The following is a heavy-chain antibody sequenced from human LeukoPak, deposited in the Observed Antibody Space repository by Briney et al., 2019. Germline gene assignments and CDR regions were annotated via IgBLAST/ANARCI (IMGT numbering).Heavy chain of an antibody. D-gene: IGHD2-21*02. V-gene: IGHV3-74*01. J-gene: IGHJ4*02. CDR1: GFTFSSYW. Sequence: GGSLRFSCAASGFTFSSYWMCWVRQDPGKGLAWVSCIKTDGSITAYAGSVKGRFTISRDNAKNTLYLQMNSLRADDTAVYYCARDGDAPMTDFDYWGQGTLVTVSS. CDR3: ARDGDAPMTDFDY. CDR2: IKTDGSIT.